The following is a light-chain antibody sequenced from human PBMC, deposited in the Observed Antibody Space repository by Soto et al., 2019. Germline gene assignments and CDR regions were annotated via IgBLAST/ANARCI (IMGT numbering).Light chain of an antibody. CDR1: NIGSKR. V-gene: IGLV3-21*02. Sequence: SYELTQPPSVSVAPGQTATITCGGNNIGSKRVHWYQQQPGQAPVVVVYDDRGRPSGTPERFSGSNSGHTATLTISRVEAGDEADYYCQVWNSADDHVLFGGGTKLTVL. CDR3: QVWNSADDHVL. J-gene: IGLJ2*01. CDR2: DDR.